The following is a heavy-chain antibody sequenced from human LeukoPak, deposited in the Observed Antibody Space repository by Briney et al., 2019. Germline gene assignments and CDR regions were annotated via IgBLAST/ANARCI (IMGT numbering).Heavy chain of an antibody. Sequence: SETLSLTCAVYGGSFSGYYWSWIRQPPGKGLEWIGEINHSGSTNYNPSLKSRVTISVDTSKNQFSLKLSSVTAVDTAVYYCARGLDIVVVPAGTLFDPWGQGTLVTVSS. J-gene: IGHJ5*02. D-gene: IGHD2-2*01. V-gene: IGHV4-34*01. CDR1: GGSFSGYY. CDR2: INHSGST. CDR3: ARGLDIVVVPAGTLFDP.